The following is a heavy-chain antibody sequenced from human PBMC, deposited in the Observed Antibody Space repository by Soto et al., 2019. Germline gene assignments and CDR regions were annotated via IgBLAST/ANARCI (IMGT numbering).Heavy chain of an antibody. CDR2: ISGSGGST. V-gene: IGHV3-23*01. D-gene: IGHD2-2*01. Sequence: GGSLRLSCAASGFTFSSYPMTCVRQALGKGKEWVSAISGSGGSTYYADYVKGRFTISRDNSKNTLNLQITGVGAEDTTGYYYAKLHPMGYCTSTNCYGPFDYWGQGTLVTVSS. CDR3: AKLHPMGYCTSTNCYGPFDY. J-gene: IGHJ4*02. CDR1: GFTFSSYP.